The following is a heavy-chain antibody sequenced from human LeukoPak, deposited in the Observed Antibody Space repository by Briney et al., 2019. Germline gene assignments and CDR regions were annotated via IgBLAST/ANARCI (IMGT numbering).Heavy chain of an antibody. V-gene: IGHV4-59*08. J-gene: IGHJ4*02. D-gene: IGHD3-22*01. CDR1: GGSISSYY. CDR3: ASHSWGLDYYDSSGIPDY. CDR2: IYYSGST. Sequence: TSETLSLTCTVSGGSISSYYWSWIRQPPGKGLEWIGYIYYSGSTNYNPSLKSRVTISVDTSKNQFSLKLSSVTAADTVVYYCASHSWGLDYYDSSGIPDYWGQGTLVTVSS.